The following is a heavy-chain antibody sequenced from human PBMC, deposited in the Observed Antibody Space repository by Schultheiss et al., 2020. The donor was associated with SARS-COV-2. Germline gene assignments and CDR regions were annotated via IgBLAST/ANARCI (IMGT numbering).Heavy chain of an antibody. V-gene: IGHV4-61*08. CDR2: IYYSGRT. Sequence: SETLSLTCTVSGASVSSGDQYWSWIRQPPGKGLEWIGYIYYSGRTYYNPSLKSPVITSVDTSKNQFSLKVNSVTAADTAVYYCARAFTIFGVVTTFDYWGQGTLVTVSS. D-gene: IGHD3-3*01. CDR3: ARAFTIFGVVTTFDY. CDR1: GASVSSGDQY. J-gene: IGHJ4*02.